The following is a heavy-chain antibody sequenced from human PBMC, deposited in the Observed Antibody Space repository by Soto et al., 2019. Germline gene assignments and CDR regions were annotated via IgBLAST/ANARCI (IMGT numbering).Heavy chain of an antibody. CDR2: IYYSGST. D-gene: IGHD5-18*01. V-gene: IGHV4-39*01. CDR1: GGSISSSSYY. CDR3: ASAGIQLWSEPFDY. Sequence: PSETLSLTCTVSGGSISSSSYYWGWIRQPPGKGLEWIGSIYYSGSTYYNPSLKSRATISVDTSKNQFSLKLSSVTAADTAVYYCASAGIQLWSEPFDYWGQGTLVTVSS. J-gene: IGHJ4*02.